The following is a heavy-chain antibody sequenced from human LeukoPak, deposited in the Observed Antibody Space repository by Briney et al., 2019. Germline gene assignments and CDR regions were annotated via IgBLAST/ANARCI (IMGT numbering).Heavy chain of an antibody. D-gene: IGHD6-19*01. Sequence: SETLSLTCSVSGYSISSGYYWGWIRQPPGKGLEWIGSIYHSGSTYYNPSLKSRVTISVDTSKNQFSLKLSSVTAADTAVYYCARAGRAVAAPDYWGQGTLVTVSS. CDR2: IYHSGST. CDR3: ARAGRAVAAPDY. J-gene: IGHJ4*02. V-gene: IGHV4-38-2*02. CDR1: GYSISSGYY.